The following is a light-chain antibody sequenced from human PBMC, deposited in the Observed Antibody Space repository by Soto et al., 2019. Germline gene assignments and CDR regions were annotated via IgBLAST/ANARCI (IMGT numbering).Light chain of an antibody. V-gene: IGKV1-8*01. J-gene: IGKJ1*01. CDR3: QQYYSYPLA. CDR1: QGISSY. CDR2: AAS. Sequence: AIRMTQSPSSLPASTGDRVTITCRASQGISSYLAWYQQKPGKAPKLLIYAASTLQSGVPSRFSGSGSGTDFTLTISCLQSEDFATYYCQQYYSYPLAFGQGTKVEIK.